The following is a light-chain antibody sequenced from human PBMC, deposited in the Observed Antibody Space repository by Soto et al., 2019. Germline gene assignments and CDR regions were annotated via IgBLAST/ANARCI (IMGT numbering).Light chain of an antibody. CDR2: AAS. J-gene: IGKJ4*01. CDR3: QQFSSYPLT. CDR1: QSVSSN. V-gene: IGKV3-20*01. Sequence: EVVLTQSPATLSVSPGERATLSCRASQSVSSNLAWYQQKPGQAPRLLIYAASSRATGIPDRFSGGGSGTDFTLTISRLEPEDFAVYYCQQFSSYPLTFGGGTKVAIK.